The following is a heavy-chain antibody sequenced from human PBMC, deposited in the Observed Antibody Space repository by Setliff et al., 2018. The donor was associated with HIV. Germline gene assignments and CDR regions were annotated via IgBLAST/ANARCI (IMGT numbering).Heavy chain of an antibody. V-gene: IGHV4-39*02. D-gene: IGHD3-22*01. Sequence: SETLSLTCTVSGGSTDSGSYYWAWIRQPPGKGLEWIGSMYYTGSTYYNPSLKSRVTISIDTSKNQFSLKLNSVTAADTAMYNCARDYYDSSGYIFFPGLPDYWGQGTLVTVSS. CDR1: GGSTDSGSYY. CDR3: ARDYYDSSGYIFFPGLPDY. CDR2: MYYTGST. J-gene: IGHJ4*02.